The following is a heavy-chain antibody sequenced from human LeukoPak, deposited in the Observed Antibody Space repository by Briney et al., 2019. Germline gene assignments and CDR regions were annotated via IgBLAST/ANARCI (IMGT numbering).Heavy chain of an antibody. Sequence: ETLSLTXTXSGGSISSYYWSWIRQHPGKGLEWIGYIYYSGSTYYNPSLKSRVTISVDTSKNQFSLKLSSVTAADTAVYYCARVDIVVVPAAIWFDPWGQGTLVTVSS. CDR3: ARVDIVVVPAAIWFDP. CDR2: IYYSGST. D-gene: IGHD2-2*01. J-gene: IGHJ5*02. CDR1: GGSISSYY. V-gene: IGHV4-59*06.